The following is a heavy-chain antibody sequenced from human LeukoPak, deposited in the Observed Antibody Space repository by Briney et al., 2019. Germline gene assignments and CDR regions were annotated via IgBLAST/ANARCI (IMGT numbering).Heavy chain of an antibody. CDR2: ISGSGGST. D-gene: IGHD3-22*01. V-gene: IGHV3-23*01. J-gene: IGHJ4*02. CDR3: ARDYYDSSGLDY. CDR1: GFTFSIYA. Sequence: PGGSLRLSCAASGFTFSIYAMSWVRQAPGKGLEWVSTISGSGGSTYYADSVKGRFTISRDNAKNSLYLQMNSLRVEDTAVYYCARDYYDSSGLDYWGQGTLVTVSS.